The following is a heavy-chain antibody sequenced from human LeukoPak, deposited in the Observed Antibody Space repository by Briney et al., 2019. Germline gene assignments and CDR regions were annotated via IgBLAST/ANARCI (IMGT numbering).Heavy chain of an antibody. D-gene: IGHD6-13*01. CDR3: ARDGGGRSSWSDY. CDR1: GGSISSYY. V-gene: IGHV4-4*07. Sequence: MTSETLSLTCTVSGGSISSYYWSWIRQPAGKGLEWIGRIYTSGSTNYNPSLKSRVTMSVGTSKNQFSLKLSSVTGAGPDVYYCARDGGGRSSWSDYWGQGTLVTVSS. J-gene: IGHJ4*02. CDR2: IYTSGST.